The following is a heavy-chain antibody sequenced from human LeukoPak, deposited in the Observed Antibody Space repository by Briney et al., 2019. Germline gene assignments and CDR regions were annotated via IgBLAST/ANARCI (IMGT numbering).Heavy chain of an antibody. Sequence: ASVKVSCKASGYTFTGNYIHWVRQAPGQGLEWMGRIHPNSGDTSFAQQFQGGVTMTRDTSISTAYMELSSLRSDDTAVYYCARARGYGGTSDTFDIWGQGTMVTVSP. D-gene: IGHD4-17*01. V-gene: IGHV1-2*02. CDR3: ARARGYGGTSDTFDI. CDR2: IHPNSGDT. J-gene: IGHJ3*02. CDR1: GYTFTGNY.